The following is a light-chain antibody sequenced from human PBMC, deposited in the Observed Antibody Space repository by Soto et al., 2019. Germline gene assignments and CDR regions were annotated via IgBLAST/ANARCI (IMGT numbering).Light chain of an antibody. CDR3: SSYSSATQGVL. Sequence: QSALTQPASVSGSPGQSITISCTGTSSDVGGYIYISWFQHHPGKAPKLVIYELNNRPSGVSNRFSGSRSDNTASLTISGLQSEDEAIYYCSSYSSATQGVLFGGGTQLTVL. V-gene: IGLV2-14*01. CDR2: ELN. CDR1: SSDVGGYIY. J-gene: IGLJ2*01.